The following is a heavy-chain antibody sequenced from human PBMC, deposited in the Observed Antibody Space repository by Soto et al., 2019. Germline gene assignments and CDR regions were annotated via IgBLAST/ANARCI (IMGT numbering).Heavy chain of an antibody. CDR3: ALGAGTTGMVSPQYGMDV. CDR1: GYSFTKYW. J-gene: IGHJ6*02. CDR2: IYPDESDT. Sequence: PGESLKISCKGSGYSFTKYWIGWVRQMPGKGLEWMAIIYPDESDTRYSPSFQGQVTISADKSISTAYLQWSSLKASDTAMYYCALGAGTTGMVSPQYGMDVWGQGTSVTVSS. V-gene: IGHV5-51*01. D-gene: IGHD5-18*01.